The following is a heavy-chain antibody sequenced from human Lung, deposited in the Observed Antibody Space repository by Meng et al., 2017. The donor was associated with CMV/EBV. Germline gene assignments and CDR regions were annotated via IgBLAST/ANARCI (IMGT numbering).Heavy chain of an antibody. Sequence: SETLSLTCTVSGGSISSYYWSWIRQPAGKGLEWIGRIYTSGSTNYNPSFKSRVTISVDRSKNQFSLKLSSVTAADTAVYYCARALKPDGYSYGYYFDYWGQGTLVTGSS. CDR2: IYTSGST. CDR3: ARALKPDGYSYGYYFDY. V-gene: IGHV4-4*07. CDR1: GGSISSYY. D-gene: IGHD5-18*01. J-gene: IGHJ4*02.